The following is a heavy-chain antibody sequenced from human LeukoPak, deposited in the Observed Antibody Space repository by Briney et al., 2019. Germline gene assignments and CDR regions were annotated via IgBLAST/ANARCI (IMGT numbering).Heavy chain of an antibody. CDR1: GGSISSSSYY. D-gene: IGHD5-24*01. CDR3: ARPLEMATIGDAFDI. Sequence: NASETLSLTCTVSGGSISSSSYYWGWIRQPPGKGLEWIGSIYYSGSTYYNPSLKSRVTISVDTSKNQFSLKLSSVTAADTAVYYCARPLEMATIGDAFDIWGQGTMVTVSS. CDR2: IYYSGST. J-gene: IGHJ3*02. V-gene: IGHV4-39*01.